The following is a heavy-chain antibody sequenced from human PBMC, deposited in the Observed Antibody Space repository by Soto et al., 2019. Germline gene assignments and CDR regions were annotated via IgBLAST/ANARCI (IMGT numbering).Heavy chain of an antibody. CDR3: ARTRNLDV. Sequence: QVQLQQWGAGLLKPSETLSLTCAVYGGSLSGYYGNWIRQSPGKGLEWIGEINYSGITNYNPSLKSRVTMSRDTSKNQFSLNLSSVTAADTAVYYCARTRNLDVWGQGTTVTVSS. J-gene: IGHJ6*02. CDR1: GGSLSGYY. V-gene: IGHV4-34*01. CDR2: INYSGIT. D-gene: IGHD1-1*01.